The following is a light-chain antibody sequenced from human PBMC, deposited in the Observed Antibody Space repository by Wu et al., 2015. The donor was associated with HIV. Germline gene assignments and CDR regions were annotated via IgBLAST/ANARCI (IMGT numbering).Light chain of an antibody. CDR2: AAS. J-gene: IGKJ1*01. V-gene: IGKV1-27*01. Sequence: DIQMTQSPSSLSASVGDRVTITCRASQGISNFLAWYQQKPGKPPKVLIYAASTLQSGVPSRFSGSGSGTDFTLTISRLEPEDFAVYYCQQYGSSPTFGQGPRWKSN. CDR1: QGISNF. CDR3: QQYGSSPT.